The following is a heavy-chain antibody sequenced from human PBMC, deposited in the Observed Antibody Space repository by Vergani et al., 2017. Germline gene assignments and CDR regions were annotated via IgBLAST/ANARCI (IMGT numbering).Heavy chain of an antibody. J-gene: IGHJ6*02. V-gene: IGHV4-39*01. Sequence: QLQLQESGPGLVKPSETLSLTCTVSGGSISSSSYYWGWIRQPPGKGLEWIGSIYYSGSTYYTPSLKSRVTISVDTSNNQFSLKLSSVTAADTAVYYCARVGAVAGFPGVDVWGQGTTVTVSS. D-gene: IGHD6-19*01. CDR3: ARVGAVAGFPGVDV. CDR1: GGSISSSSYY. CDR2: IYYSGST.